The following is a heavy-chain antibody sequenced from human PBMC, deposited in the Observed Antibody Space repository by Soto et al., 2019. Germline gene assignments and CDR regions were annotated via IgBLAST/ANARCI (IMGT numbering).Heavy chain of an antibody. CDR3: ARRRRGSAIPFDY. Sequence: QVQLQQWGAGLLKPSETLSLTCAVYGGSFSGYYWSWIRQPPGKGLEWIGEINHSGSTNYNPSLKRRVTISVDTSKNQFPLKLSSVTAADTAVYYCARRRRGSAIPFDYWGQGTLVTVSS. CDR2: INHSGST. CDR1: GGSFSGYY. V-gene: IGHV4-34*01. J-gene: IGHJ4*02. D-gene: IGHD2-21*01.